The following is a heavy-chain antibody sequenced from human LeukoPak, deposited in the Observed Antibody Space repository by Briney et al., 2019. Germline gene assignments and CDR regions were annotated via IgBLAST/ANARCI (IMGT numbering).Heavy chain of an antibody. CDR1: GFTFSHYA. D-gene: IGHD3-10*01. V-gene: IGHV3-23*01. CDR3: AKDHGRDYYGSGRYDY. CDR2: ISGSGGST. Sequence: GGSLRLSCAASGFTFSHYAMSWVRQAPGKGLEWVSDISGSGGSTYYADSVKGRFTISRDNSKNTLYLQMNSLRAEDTAVYYCAKDHGRDYYGSGRYDYWGQGTLVTVSS. J-gene: IGHJ4*02.